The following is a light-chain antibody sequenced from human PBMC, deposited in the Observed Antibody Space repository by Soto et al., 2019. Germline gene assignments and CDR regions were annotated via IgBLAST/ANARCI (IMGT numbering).Light chain of an antibody. CDR3: QQYGTSPFT. J-gene: IGKJ3*01. CDR2: GAS. CDR1: ERISSNF. V-gene: IGKV3-20*01. Sequence: VLTQSPGTLWLSPGERATISYRASERISSNFLAWYQQRPGQAPRLLIYGASTRASGIPDRFSGSGSGTDFALTISRLEPEDFALYYRQQYGTSPFTFGPGTTVEIK.